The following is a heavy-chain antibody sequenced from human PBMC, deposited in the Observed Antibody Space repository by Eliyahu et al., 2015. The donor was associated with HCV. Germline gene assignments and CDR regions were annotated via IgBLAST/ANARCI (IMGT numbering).Heavy chain of an antibody. V-gene: IGHV3-23*01. CDR1: FSNCA. CDR3: AKGRGITILRGVIRHFPDY. Sequence: FSNCAMSWVRQAPGKGLEWVSTVDAGGGGTYYADSVKDRFTISRDNSKNTLYLQMNSLRAEDTAVYYCAKGRGITILRGVIRHFPDYWGQGTLVTVSS. D-gene: IGHD3-10*01. J-gene: IGHJ4*02. CDR2: VDAGGGGT.